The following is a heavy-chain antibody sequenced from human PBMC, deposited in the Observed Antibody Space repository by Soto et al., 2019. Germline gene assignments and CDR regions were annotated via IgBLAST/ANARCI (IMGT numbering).Heavy chain of an antibody. Sequence: PSETLSLTCTVSGGSISSGDYYWSWIRQPPGKGLKWIGYIYYSGSTYYNPSLKSRVTISVDTSKNQFSLKLSSVTAADTAVYYCARGKILAAQPYGMDVWGQGTTVTVSS. D-gene: IGHD2-8*02. V-gene: IGHV4-30-4*08. CDR1: GGSISSGDYY. J-gene: IGHJ6*02. CDR3: ARGKILAAQPYGMDV. CDR2: IYYSGST.